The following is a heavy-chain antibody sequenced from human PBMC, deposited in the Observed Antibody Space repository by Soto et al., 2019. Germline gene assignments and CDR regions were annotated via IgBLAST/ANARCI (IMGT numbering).Heavy chain of an antibody. CDR3: ARQFTDGDYQY. J-gene: IGHJ4*02. D-gene: IGHD4-17*01. CDR1: GGTFTTYP. CDR2: IIPMFGTT. V-gene: IGHV1-69*01. Sequence: QVQLVQSGAEVRKPGSSVKVSCKASGGTFTTYPINWVRQDPGQGLEWMGGIIPMFGTTNYAQKFQGRVTITADESTSTAYMELSSLRSEDTAMYYCARQFTDGDYQYWGQGTLVTVSS.